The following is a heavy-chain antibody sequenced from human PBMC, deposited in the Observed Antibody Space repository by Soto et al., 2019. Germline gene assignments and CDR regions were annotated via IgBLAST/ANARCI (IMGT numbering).Heavy chain of an antibody. D-gene: IGHD3-3*01. CDR3: ARESPYYDFWSGYEYYYYGMDV. V-gene: IGHV3-48*03. J-gene: IGHJ6*02. CDR2: ISSSGSTI. Sequence: GSLRLSCAASGFTFSSYEMNWVRQAPGKGLEWVSYISSSGSTIYYADSVKGRFTISRDNAKNSLYLQMNSLRAEDTAVYYCARESPYYDFWSGYEYYYYGMDVWGQGTTVTVSS. CDR1: GFTFSSYE.